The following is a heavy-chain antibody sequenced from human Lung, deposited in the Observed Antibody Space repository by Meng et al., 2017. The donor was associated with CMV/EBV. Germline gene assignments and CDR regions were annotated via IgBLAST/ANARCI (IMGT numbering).Heavy chain of an antibody. V-gene: IGHV4-30-4*08. CDR1: GGSISSGDYY. CDR2: IYYSGST. CDR3: ARALDTAMVTFDY. J-gene: IGHJ4*02. D-gene: IGHD5-18*01. Sequence: VQLQESGPGLVKPSQTLSLTCTVSGGSISSGDYYWSWIRQPPAKGLEWIGYIYYSGSTYYNPSLKSRVTISVDTSKNQFSLKLSSVTAADTAVYYCARALDTAMVTFDYWGQGTLVTVSS.